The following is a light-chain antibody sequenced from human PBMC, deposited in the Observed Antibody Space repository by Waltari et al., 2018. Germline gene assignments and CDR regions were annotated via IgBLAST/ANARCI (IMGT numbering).Light chain of an antibody. CDR1: QGIRSW. CDR2: DAS. V-gene: IGKV1-5*01. J-gene: IGKJ1*01. Sequence: DIQMTQSPSTLSASVGDRVTLTCRARQGIRSWLAWYQQKPGKAPKLLIYDASSLESGVPSRFSGSGSGTEFTLTISSLQPDDSATYWCQTYNNYGTFGQGTKVEI. CDR3: QTYNNYGT.